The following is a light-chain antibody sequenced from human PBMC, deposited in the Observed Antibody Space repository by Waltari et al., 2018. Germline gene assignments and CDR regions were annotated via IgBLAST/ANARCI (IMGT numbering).Light chain of an antibody. CDR1: TLGSKT. Sequence: SYVLTQSPPVPVAPGQTARIPCGGNTLGSKTVHWYQQKTGQAPTLVMDYHNDRPSGSPERFSGSNSGSTATLTISRGEAGDEADYYCQLWDSSSDHVVFGGGTKLTVL. J-gene: IGLJ2*01. CDR2: YHN. CDR3: QLWDSSSDHVV. V-gene: IGLV3-21*04.